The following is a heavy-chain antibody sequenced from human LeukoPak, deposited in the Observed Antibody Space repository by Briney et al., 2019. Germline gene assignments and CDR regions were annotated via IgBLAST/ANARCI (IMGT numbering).Heavy chain of an antibody. Sequence: SETLSLTCTVSGGSISSSSYYWGWIRQPPGKGLEWIGSIYYSGSTYYNPSLKSRVTISVDTSKNQFSLKLSSVTAADTAVYYCARMYYDSSYWFDPWGQGTLVTVSS. J-gene: IGHJ5*02. CDR3: ARMYYDSSYWFDP. V-gene: IGHV4-39*07. D-gene: IGHD3-22*01. CDR2: IYYSGST. CDR1: GGSISSSSYY.